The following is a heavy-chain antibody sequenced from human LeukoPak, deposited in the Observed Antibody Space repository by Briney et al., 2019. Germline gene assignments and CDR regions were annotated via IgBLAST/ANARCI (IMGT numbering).Heavy chain of an antibody. CDR2: INGGGNT. V-gene: IGHV3-21*06. CDR1: GFTFSGYA. Sequence: GGSLRLSCAASGFTFSGYALNWVRQAPGKGLECVSSINGGGNTFYADSVKGRFAISRDNAKNSLYLQMNGQRAEDTAVCYCARDPAEADCWGQGTLVTVSS. CDR3: ARDPAEADC. J-gene: IGHJ4*02.